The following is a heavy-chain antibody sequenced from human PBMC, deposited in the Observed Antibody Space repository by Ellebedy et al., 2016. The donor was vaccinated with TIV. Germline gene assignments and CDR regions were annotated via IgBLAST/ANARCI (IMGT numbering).Heavy chain of an antibody. CDR3: ARDPCTNGVCYMDEGGLIDY. CDR2: IWYDGSNK. J-gene: IGHJ4*02. CDR1: GFTFSSYG. V-gene: IGHV3-33*08. Sequence: GGSLRLXXAASGFTFSSYGMHWVRQAPGKGLEWVAVIWYDGSNKYYADSVKGRFTISRDNSKNTLYLQMNSLRAEDTAVYYCARDPCTNGVCYMDEGGLIDYWGQGTLVTVSS. D-gene: IGHD2-8*01.